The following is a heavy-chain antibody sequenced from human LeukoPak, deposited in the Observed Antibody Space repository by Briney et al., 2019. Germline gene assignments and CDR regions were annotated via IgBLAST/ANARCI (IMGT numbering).Heavy chain of an antibody. V-gene: IGHV3-23*01. CDR1: GFTFSSYA. CDR3: PIMVSGVEGDY. D-gene: IGHD5-18*01. J-gene: IGHJ4*02. Sequence: GGSLRLSCAASGFTFSSYARSWVRQAPGKGLEWVSAISGSGGSTYYADSVKGRFTISRDNSKNTLYLQMNSLRAEDTAVYYCPIMVSGVEGDYWGQGTLVTVSS. CDR2: ISGSGGST.